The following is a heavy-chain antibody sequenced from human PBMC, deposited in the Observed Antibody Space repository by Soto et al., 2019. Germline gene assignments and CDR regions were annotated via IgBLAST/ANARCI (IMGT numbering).Heavy chain of an antibody. CDR2: ISPKSAGT. CDR1: GYSFIDYY. CDR3: ARPPGYISDWYYFDL. V-gene: IGHV1-2*06. J-gene: IGHJ4*02. D-gene: IGHD3-9*01. Sequence: QVQLVQSGAEVKKPGASVKVSCEASGYSFIDYYIHWVRQAPGQGFEWMARISPKSAGTDYAKKFEDRVTLTWDTSLNTAYMELSSLKSDDTAVYYCARPPGYISDWYYFDLWGQGTRVTVSS.